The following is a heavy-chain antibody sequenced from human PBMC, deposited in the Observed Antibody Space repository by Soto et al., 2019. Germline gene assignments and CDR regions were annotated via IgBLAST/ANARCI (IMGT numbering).Heavy chain of an antibody. CDR3: ARRSTTGLYHAFDI. CDR1: GGSISSSSYY. D-gene: IGHD3-16*01. Sequence: QLQLQESGPGLVKPSETLSLTCTVSGGSISSSSYYWGWIRQPPGKGLEWIGSIYYSGSTYYNPSLKSRVTISVDTSKNQFSLKLSSVTAADTAVYYCARRSTTGLYHAFDIWGQGTMVTVSS. V-gene: IGHV4-39*01. J-gene: IGHJ3*02. CDR2: IYYSGST.